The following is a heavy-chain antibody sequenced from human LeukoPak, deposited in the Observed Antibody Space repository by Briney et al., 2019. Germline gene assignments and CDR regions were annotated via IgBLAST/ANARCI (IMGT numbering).Heavy chain of an antibody. J-gene: IGHJ4*02. CDR1: GFTFDDYA. CDR3: AGHWWPLDY. CDR2: ISWNSGSI. D-gene: IGHD2-15*01. Sequence: SLRLSCAASGFTFDDYAMHWVRQAPGKGLEWVSGISWNSGSIGYADSVKGRFTISRDNSKNTLYLQMNSLRAEDTAVYYCAGHWWPLDYWGQGTLVAVSS. V-gene: IGHV3-9*01.